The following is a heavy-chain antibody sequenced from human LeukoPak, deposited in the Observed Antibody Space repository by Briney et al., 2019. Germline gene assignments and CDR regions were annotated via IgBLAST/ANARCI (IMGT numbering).Heavy chain of an antibody. CDR2: IKQDGRET. D-gene: IGHD6-19*01. CDR3: ARPIYSSGWDQFQH. Sequence: GGSLRLSCTASGFTFRSYRMSWVRQAPGKGLKWVATIKQDGRETYYVDSVKGRFAISRDNAKNSLYLQMNSLRVEDTAVYYCARPIYSSGWDQFQHWGQGTLLSVSS. V-gene: IGHV3-7*01. J-gene: IGHJ1*01. CDR1: GFTFRSYR.